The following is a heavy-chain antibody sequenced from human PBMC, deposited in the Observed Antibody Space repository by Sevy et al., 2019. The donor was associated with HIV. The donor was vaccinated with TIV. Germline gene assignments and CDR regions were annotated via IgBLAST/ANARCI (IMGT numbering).Heavy chain of an antibody. V-gene: IGHV4-59*01. CDR2: IYYSGST. CDR3: AKSGSSPGELDY. J-gene: IGHJ4*02. Sequence: SETLSLTCTVSGGSISSYYWSWIRQPPGKGLEWIGYIYYSGSTNYNPSLKSRVTISVDTSKNQFSLKLSSVTAADTAVYYCAKSGSSPGELDYWGQGTLVTVSS. D-gene: IGHD6-6*01. CDR1: GGSISSYY.